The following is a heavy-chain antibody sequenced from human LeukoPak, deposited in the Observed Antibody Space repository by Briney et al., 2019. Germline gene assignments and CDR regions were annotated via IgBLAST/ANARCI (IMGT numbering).Heavy chain of an antibody. Sequence: PSETLSLTCTVSGGSVTTYYWSWIRQPPGKVLEWIAYIYNSGSTNYNPSLKSRVTISVDTPKNQVSLRLSSVTAADTAVYYCARHAIYSGDYSFWFDPWGLGTLVTVSS. D-gene: IGHD1-26*01. V-gene: IGHV4-59*08. CDR3: ARHAIYSGDYSFWFDP. CDR2: IYNSGST. CDR1: GGSVTTYY. J-gene: IGHJ5*02.